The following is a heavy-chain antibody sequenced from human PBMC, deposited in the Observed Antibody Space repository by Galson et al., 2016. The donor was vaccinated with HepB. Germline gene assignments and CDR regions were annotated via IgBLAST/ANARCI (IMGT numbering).Heavy chain of an antibody. CDR3: VRDHSVVPTMAYNWVDP. CDR2: INSDGTIS. V-gene: IGHV3-74*01. J-gene: IGHJ5*02. D-gene: IGHD4-23*01. CDR1: GFAFSSHW. Sequence: SLRLSCAASGFAFSSHWMHWVRQDLGKGLVWVSRINSDGTISNYADSVKGRFTISRDNAKNTLYLQMNSLRAEDTAVYFCVRDHSVVPTMAYNWVDPWGRGTLGTVSS.